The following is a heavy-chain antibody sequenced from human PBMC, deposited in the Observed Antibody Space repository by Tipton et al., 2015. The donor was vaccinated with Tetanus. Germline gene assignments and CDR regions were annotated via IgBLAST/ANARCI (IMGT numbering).Heavy chain of an antibody. D-gene: IGHD2/OR15-2a*01. CDR1: GASISDKKYY. Sequence: TLSLTCTASGASISDKKYYWGWIRQAPGKGLEWIASIYFEGSTYYSPSLKSRLTIDVDTSQNVFSLKLTSVTAADTAVYFCARHLYGYWFDPWGQGALVTVSS. CDR3: ARHLYGYWFDP. V-gene: IGHV4-39*02. J-gene: IGHJ5*02. CDR2: IYFEGST.